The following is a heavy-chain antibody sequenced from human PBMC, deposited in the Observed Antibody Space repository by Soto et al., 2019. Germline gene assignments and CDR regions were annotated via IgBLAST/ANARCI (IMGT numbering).Heavy chain of an antibody. CDR3: AKEGCSSTNCYLDGFDV. J-gene: IGHJ6*02. CDR1: GFTFSSYA. CDR2: IDTIGSHN. D-gene: IGHD2-2*01. Sequence: QLLESGGGLVQPGGSLRFSCAASGFTFSSYAMTWVRQAPGKGLEWVSSIDTIGSHNYYRDSVKGRFTISSDNSKKTVNLQMNSLRAEDTAVYYCAKEGCSSTNCYLDGFDVWGQGTTVTVSS. V-gene: IGHV3-23*05.